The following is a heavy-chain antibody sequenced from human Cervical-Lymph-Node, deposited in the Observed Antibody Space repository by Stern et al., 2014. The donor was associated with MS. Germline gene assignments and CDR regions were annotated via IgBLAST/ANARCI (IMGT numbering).Heavy chain of an antibody. CDR3: ARTWIAVRNTKWFDP. CDR2: ISHSGYT. Sequence: QVQLQQWGAGLLKPSETLSLTCGVNGGSFDAFYWSWIRQPPGRGLEWIGEISHSGYTNYNPSLKSRVTISVEKYKNQLTLKMNSVTAADTAVYYCARTWIAVRNTKWFDPWGQGTLVTVSS. J-gene: IGHJ5*02. V-gene: IGHV4-34*01. D-gene: IGHD6-6*01. CDR1: GGSFDAFY.